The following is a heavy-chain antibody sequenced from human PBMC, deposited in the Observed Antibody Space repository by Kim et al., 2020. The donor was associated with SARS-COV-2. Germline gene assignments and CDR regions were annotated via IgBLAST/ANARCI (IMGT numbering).Heavy chain of an antibody. CDR1: GYTFTSYG. D-gene: IGHD6-13*01. V-gene: IGHV1-18*01. Sequence: ASVKVSCKASGYTFTSYGISWVRQAPGQGLEWMGWISAYNGNTNYAQKLQGRVTMTTDTSTSTAYMELRSLRSDDTAVYYCARPKYSSSRLVGLDYWGQGTLVTVSS. J-gene: IGHJ4*02. CDR2: ISAYNGNT. CDR3: ARPKYSSSRLVGLDY.